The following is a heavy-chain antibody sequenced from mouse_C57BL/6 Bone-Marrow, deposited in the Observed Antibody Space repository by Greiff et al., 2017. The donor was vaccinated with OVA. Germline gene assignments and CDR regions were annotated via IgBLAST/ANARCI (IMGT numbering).Heavy chain of an antibody. V-gene: IGHV2-2*01. CDR1: GFSLTSYG. D-gene: IGHD1-1*01. Sequence: VMLVESGPGLVQPSQSLSITCTVSGFSLTSYGVHWVRQSPGKGLEWLGVIWSGGSTDYNAAFISRLSISKDNSKSQVFFKMNSLQADDTAIYYCARNEYYGSSSWFAYWGQGTLVTVSA. J-gene: IGHJ3*01. CDR3: ARNEYYGSSSWFAY. CDR2: IWSGGST.